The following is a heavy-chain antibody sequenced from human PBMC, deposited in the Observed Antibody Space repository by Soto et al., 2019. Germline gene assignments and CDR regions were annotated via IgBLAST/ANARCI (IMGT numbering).Heavy chain of an antibody. CDR2: ISSNGGST. V-gene: IGHV3-64*01. Sequence: GGSLRLSCAASGFTFSSYAMHWVRQAPGKGLEYVSAISSNGGSTYYANSVKGRFTISRDNSKNTLYLQMGSLRAEDMAVYYCARGDSDFWSGYYYYYYYYMDVWGKGTTVTVSS. CDR3: ARGDSDFWSGYYYYYYYYMDV. J-gene: IGHJ6*03. CDR1: GFTFSSYA. D-gene: IGHD3-3*01.